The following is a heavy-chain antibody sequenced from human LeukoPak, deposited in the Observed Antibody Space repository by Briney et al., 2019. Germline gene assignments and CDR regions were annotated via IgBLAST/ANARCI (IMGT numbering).Heavy chain of an antibody. Sequence: GASVKVSCKASGYTFTSYGISWVRQAPGQGLEWMGWINPNSGGTNYAQKFQGRVTMTRDTSISTAYMELSRLRSDDTAVYYCARAVLRFLEWPLNFDYWGQGTLATVSS. CDR2: INPNSGGT. CDR3: ARAVLRFLEWPLNFDY. J-gene: IGHJ4*02. D-gene: IGHD3-3*01. CDR1: GYTFTSYG. V-gene: IGHV1-2*02.